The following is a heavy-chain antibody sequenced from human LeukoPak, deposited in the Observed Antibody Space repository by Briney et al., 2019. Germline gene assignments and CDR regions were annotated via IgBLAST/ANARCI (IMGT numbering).Heavy chain of an antibody. V-gene: IGHV4-30-4*08. CDR2: IYYSGST. Sequence: ASETLSLTCTVSGGSISSGDYYWSWIRQPPGKGLEWIGYIYYSGSTYYTPSLKSRVTISVDTSKNQFSLKLSSVTAADTAMYYCARVRYYDSSGVDYWGQGTLVTVSS. J-gene: IGHJ4*02. CDR3: ARVRYYDSSGVDY. CDR1: GGSISSGDYY. D-gene: IGHD3-22*01.